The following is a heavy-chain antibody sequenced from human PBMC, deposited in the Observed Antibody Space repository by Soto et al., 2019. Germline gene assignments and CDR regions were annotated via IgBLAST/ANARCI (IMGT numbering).Heavy chain of an antibody. V-gene: IGHV1-3*01. CDR2: INAGNGNT. CDR3: AREGFYAAGRYSYGYSPPRHYGLDV. D-gene: IGHD3-10*01. J-gene: IGHJ6*02. CDR1: GYIFANYA. Sequence: ASVKVSCKASGYIFANYAIHWVRQAPGQSLEWMGRINAGNGNTKYSQNFQGRVTISRDTSASTAYMEMTTLKSDDTAVYYCAREGFYAAGRYSYGYSPPRHYGLDVWGQGTTVTVSS.